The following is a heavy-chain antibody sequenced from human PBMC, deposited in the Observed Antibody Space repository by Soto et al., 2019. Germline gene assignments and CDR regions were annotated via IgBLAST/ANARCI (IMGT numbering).Heavy chain of an antibody. CDR3: ARAQTYYDILTGYSLFDY. V-gene: IGHV4-61*01. Sequence: PSETLSLTCAVSGYSISSGYYWGWIRQPPGKGLEWIGYIYYSGSTNYNPSLKSRVTISVDTSKNQFSLKLSSVTAADTAVYYCARAQTYYDILTGYSLFDYWGQGTLVTVSS. J-gene: IGHJ4*02. CDR2: IYYSGST. D-gene: IGHD3-9*01. CDR1: GYSISSGYY.